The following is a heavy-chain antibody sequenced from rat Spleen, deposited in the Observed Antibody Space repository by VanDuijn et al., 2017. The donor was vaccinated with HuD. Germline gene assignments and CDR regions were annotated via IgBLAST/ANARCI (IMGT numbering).Heavy chain of an antibody. J-gene: IGHJ2*01. CDR1: GLSFTNYY. CDR3: ARRHYGYTDYFDY. V-gene: IGHV5-25*01. D-gene: IGHD1-9*01. Sequence: EVQLVESGGGFVQFGRSLKLSCVASGLSFTNYYMAWVRQAPTKGLEWVATISSDGGRNFYRDSVKGRFTISRDNAKSTLSLQMDSLRSEDTATYYCARRHYGYTDYFDYWGQGVMVTVSS. CDR2: ISSDGGRN.